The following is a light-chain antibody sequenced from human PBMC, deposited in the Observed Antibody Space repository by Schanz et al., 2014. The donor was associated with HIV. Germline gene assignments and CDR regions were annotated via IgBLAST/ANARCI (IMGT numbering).Light chain of an antibody. CDR3: SSSTSSGTAV. V-gene: IGLV2-14*03. J-gene: IGLJ2*01. CDR1: SSDVGGYNY. Sequence: QSALTQPASVSGSPGQSITISCTGTSSDVGGYNYVSWYQQHPGKAPKLMIYDVSNRPSGVSNRFSGSKSGNTASLTISGLRTEDEADYYCSSSTSSGTAVFGGGTKLTVL. CDR2: DVS.